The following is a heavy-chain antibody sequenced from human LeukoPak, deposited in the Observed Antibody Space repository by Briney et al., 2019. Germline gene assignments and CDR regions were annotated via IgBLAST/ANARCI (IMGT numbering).Heavy chain of an antibody. D-gene: IGHD3-3*01. V-gene: IGHV4-39*07. CDR2: IYYSGNT. CDR1: GGSISSSSYY. Sequence: SETLSLTCTVSGGSISSSSYYWGWIRQPPGKGLEWIGSIYYSGNTNYNPSLKSRVTISLDTSKNQFSLNLRSVTAADTAVYYCARDGVVTMELDYWGQGTLVAVSS. J-gene: IGHJ4*02. CDR3: ARDGVVTMELDY.